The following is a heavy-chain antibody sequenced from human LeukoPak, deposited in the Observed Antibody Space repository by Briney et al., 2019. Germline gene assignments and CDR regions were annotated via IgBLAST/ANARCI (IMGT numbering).Heavy chain of an antibody. CDR3: ARRDSSGYYFRFDY. V-gene: IGHV5-51*01. D-gene: IGHD3-22*01. CDR2: IYPGDSGS. J-gene: IGHJ4*02. Sequence: GESLQISSKGSGYCFTSYWIGWVRQLPGKGLEWMGIIYPGDSGSRYSPSFQGQVTISADKSISTAHLQWSSLKASDSAMYYCARRDSSGYYFRFDYWGRGTLVTVSS. CDR1: GYCFTSYW.